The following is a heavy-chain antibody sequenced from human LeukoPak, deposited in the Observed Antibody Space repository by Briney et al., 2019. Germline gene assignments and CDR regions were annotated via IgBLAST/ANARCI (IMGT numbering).Heavy chain of an antibody. CDR3: ARYRQTPGFHYYYMDV. Sequence: GESLKISCKGSGYSFTKFWIGWVRQMPGKGLEWMGIIYPGDSDTRYSPSFQGQVTLLVDTSINTAYLQWSSLKASDTAMYYCARYRQTPGFHYYYMDVWGQGTTVTVSS. CDR2: IYPGDSDT. CDR1: GYSFTKFW. V-gene: IGHV5-51*01. D-gene: IGHD1-14*01. J-gene: IGHJ6*03.